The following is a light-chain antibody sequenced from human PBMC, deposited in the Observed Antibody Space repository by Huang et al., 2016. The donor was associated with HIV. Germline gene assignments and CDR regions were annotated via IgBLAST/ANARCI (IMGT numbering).Light chain of an antibody. CDR3: HQYYNTRYT. V-gene: IGKV4-1*01. CDR1: QSVLYSSNNKNY. CDR2: WAS. Sequence: DIVMTQSPDSLAVSLGERATINCKSSQSVLYSSNNKNYLSWYQQKPGQSPKLLISWASTRESGVPDRFSGSGCGTDFTLTISSLQAEDVAVYYCHQYYNTRYTFGQGTKLEIK. J-gene: IGKJ2*01.